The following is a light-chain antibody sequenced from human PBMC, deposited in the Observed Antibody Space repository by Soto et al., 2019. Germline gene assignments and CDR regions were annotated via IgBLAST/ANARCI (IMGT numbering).Light chain of an antibody. CDR2: GAS. V-gene: IGKV3-15*01. J-gene: IGKJ1*01. CDR1: QSVSSY. Sequence: TQSPATLSLSPGERATLSCRASQSVSSYLAWYQQKPGQAPRLLVYGASIRATGIPARFSGSGSGTEYSLTISSLQSEDFGVYFCQQYDQWWTFGQGTKVDI. CDR3: QQYDQWWT.